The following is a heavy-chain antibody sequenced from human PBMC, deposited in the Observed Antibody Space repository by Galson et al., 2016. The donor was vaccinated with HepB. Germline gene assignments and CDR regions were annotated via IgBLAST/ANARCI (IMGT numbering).Heavy chain of an antibody. CDR3: ARDYVPGA. Sequence: SLRLSCAASGFIFSNYGMNWVRQAPGKGLEWVSYISSASSIKYYADSVKGRFTISRDNARHSLYLEMNSLRGEDTAMYYCARDYVPGAWGQGVLVTVSS. CDR2: ISSASSIK. D-gene: IGHD3-10*01. CDR1: GFIFSNYG. V-gene: IGHV3-48*04. J-gene: IGHJ5*02.